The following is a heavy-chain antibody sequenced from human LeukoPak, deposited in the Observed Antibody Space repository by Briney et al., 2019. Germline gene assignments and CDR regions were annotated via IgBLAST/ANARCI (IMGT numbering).Heavy chain of an antibody. CDR2: IYYSGST. CDR3: ARYAPSIAAAPRPWSYYYYMDV. CDR1: GGSISSYY. Sequence: PSETLSLTCTVSGGSISSYYWSWIRQPPGKGLEWIGYIYYSGSTNYNPSLKSRVTISVDTSKNQFSLKLSSVTAADTAVYYCARYAPSIAAAPRPWSYYYYMDVWGKGTTVTVSS. J-gene: IGHJ6*03. D-gene: IGHD6-13*01. V-gene: IGHV4-59*01.